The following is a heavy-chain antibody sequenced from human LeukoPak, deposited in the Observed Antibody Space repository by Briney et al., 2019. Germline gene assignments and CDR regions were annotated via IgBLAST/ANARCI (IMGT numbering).Heavy chain of an antibody. D-gene: IGHD3-3*01. Sequence: SETLSLTCTVSGGSISSSSYYWGWIRQPPGKGLEWIGSIYYSGSTYYNPSLKSRVTISVDTSKNQFSLQLNSVTPEDTAVYYCASRSLSNYDFWSGYYRHRDAFDIWGQGTMVTVSS. CDR3: ASRSLSNYDFWSGYYRHRDAFDI. J-gene: IGHJ3*02. V-gene: IGHV4-39*07. CDR1: GGSISSSSYY. CDR2: IYYSGST.